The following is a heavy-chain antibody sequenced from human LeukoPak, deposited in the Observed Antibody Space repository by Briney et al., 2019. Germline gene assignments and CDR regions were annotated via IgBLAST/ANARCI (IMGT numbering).Heavy chain of an antibody. CDR3: ARVEGPGYSSGWSYYYYYGMDV. J-gene: IGHJ6*02. CDR1: GGTFSSYG. CDR2: ISAYNGNT. V-gene: IGHV1-18*01. D-gene: IGHD6-19*01. Sequence: ASVKVSCKASGGTFSSYGISWVRQAPGQGLEWMGWISAYNGNTNYAQKLQGRVTMTTDTSTSTAYMELRSLRSDDTAVYYCARVEGPGYSSGWSYYYYYGMDVWGQGTTVTVSS.